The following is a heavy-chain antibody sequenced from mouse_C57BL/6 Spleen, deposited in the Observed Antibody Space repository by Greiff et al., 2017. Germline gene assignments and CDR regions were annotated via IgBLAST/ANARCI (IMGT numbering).Heavy chain of an antibody. V-gene: IGHV1-9*01. J-gene: IGHJ4*01. CDR3: ARRAYYYGSSPPAMDY. D-gene: IGHD1-1*01. CDR2: ILPGSGST. Sequence: VQLVESGAELMKPGASVKLSCKATGYTFTGYWIEWVKQRPGHGLEWIGEILPGSGSTNYNEKFKGKATFTADTSSNTAYMQLSSLTTEDSAIYYCARRAYYYGSSPPAMDYWGQGTSVTVSS. CDR1: GYTFTGYW.